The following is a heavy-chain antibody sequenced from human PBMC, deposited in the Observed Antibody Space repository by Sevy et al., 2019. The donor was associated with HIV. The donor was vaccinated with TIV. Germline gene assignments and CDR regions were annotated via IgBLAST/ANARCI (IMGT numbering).Heavy chain of an antibody. CDR3: ARGVAAYSYDFLDY. J-gene: IGHJ4*02. V-gene: IGHV1-8*01. D-gene: IGHD5-18*01. Sequence: ASVKVSCKASGYTFTSYDINWVRQATGQGLEWMGWMNPNSGNIGYAQKFQGRVTMTRNTSISTAYMELSSLRSEDTAVYYCARGVAAYSYDFLDYWGQGTLVTVSS. CDR2: MNPNSGNI. CDR1: GYTFTSYD.